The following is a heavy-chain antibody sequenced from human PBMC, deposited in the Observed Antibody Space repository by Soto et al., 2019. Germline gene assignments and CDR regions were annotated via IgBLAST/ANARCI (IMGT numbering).Heavy chain of an antibody. J-gene: IGHJ5*02. CDR2: LYYTGTT. V-gene: IGHV4-39*01. D-gene: IGHD2-15*01. CDR3: GAYCSRTYFYVWFDP. Sequence: SATLSLTCIVSGGSIGSSSYYFGWIRQPPGKGLEWIGSLYYTGTTYYNSSLKSRVTISADKSQNQFSLRLSSVTAADTAVYYCGAYCSRTYFYVWFDPWGQGILVTVSS. CDR1: GGSIGSSSYY.